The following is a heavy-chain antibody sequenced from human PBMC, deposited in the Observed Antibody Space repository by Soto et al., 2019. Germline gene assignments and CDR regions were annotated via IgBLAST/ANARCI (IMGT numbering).Heavy chain of an antibody. CDR1: GYSFTTYG. J-gene: IGHJ6*02. V-gene: IGHV1-18*01. D-gene: IGHD2-8*01. Sequence: GASVKVSCKASGYSFTTYGISWVRQAPGQGLEWMGWISGYNGDTNNAQKFQDRVTMTIDRSTTTAYLELRSLTSDDTAVYYCAKNGHPPYYYYGMYVWG. CDR2: ISGYNGDT. CDR3: AKNGHPPYYYYGMYV.